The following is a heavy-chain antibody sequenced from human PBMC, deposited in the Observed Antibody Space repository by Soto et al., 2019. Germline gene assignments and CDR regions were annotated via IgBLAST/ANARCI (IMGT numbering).Heavy chain of an antibody. V-gene: IGHV4-61*05. CDR3: ATSDQGYYYGMDV. CDR1: GGSISGNSYY. CDR2: IYYSGST. J-gene: IGHJ6*02. Sequence: PSETLSLTCTVSGGSISGNSYYWAWIRQPPGKGLEWIGYIYYSGSTNYNPSLKSRVTISVDTSKNQFSLNLSSVTAADTAVYYCATSDQGYYYGMDVWGQGTTVTVSS.